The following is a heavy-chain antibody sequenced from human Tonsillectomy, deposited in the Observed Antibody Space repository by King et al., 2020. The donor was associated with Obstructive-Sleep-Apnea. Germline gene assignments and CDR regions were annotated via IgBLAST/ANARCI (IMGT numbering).Heavy chain of an antibody. D-gene: IGHD5-12*01. J-gene: IGHJ4*02. CDR3: AKDLRGVATPGLDY. CDR2: ISWNSGSI. V-gene: IGHV3-9*01. Sequence: VQLVESGGGLVQPGRSLRLSCAASGFTFDDYAMHWVRQAPGKGLEWVSGISWNSGSIGYADSVKGLFPFSRDNAKNSLYLQMNSLRAEDTALYYCAKDLRGVATPGLDYWGQGTLVTVSS. CDR1: GFTFDDYA.